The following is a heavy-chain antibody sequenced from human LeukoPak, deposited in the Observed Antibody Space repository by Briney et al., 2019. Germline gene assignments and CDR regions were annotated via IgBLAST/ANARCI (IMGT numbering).Heavy chain of an antibody. D-gene: IGHD3-22*01. Sequence: SETLSLTCTVSGGSISHYYWNWIRQPPGKGLEWIGSIYYSGTTYYNPSLKSRVTISVDTSKIQFSLKLSSVTAADTAVYYCARQWDYSDSSGRALNYFDYWGQGALVTVAS. CDR1: GGSISHYY. J-gene: IGHJ4*02. CDR3: ARQWDYSDSSGRALNYFDY. V-gene: IGHV4-39*01. CDR2: IYYSGTT.